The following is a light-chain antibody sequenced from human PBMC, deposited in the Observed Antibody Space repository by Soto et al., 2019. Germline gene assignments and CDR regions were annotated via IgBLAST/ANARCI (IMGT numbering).Light chain of an antibody. CDR3: QQRSDWPST. CDR2: DAS. Sequence: EIVLTQSPATLSLSPGERATLSCRASQSVSSYLAWYQQKPGQAPRLLIYDASNRATGIPARFSGSGSGTEFTLTISSREPVDFAVYYCQQRSDWPSTFGGGTKVQIK. V-gene: IGKV3-11*01. CDR1: QSVSSY. J-gene: IGKJ4*01.